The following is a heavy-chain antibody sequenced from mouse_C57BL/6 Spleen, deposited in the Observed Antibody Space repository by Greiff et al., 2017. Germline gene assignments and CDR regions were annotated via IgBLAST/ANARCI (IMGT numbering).Heavy chain of an antibody. CDR1: GYTFTDYN. CDR3: ASIYGYDDGAIGYPMDY. CDR2: INPNNGGT. D-gene: IGHD2-2*01. V-gene: IGHV1-22*01. J-gene: IGHJ4*01. Sequence: EVQLQQSGPELVKPGASVKMSCKASGYTFTDYNMHWVKQSHGKSLEWIGYINPNNGGTSYNQKFKGKATLTVNKSSSTAYMGLRSLTSEDSAVYYCASIYGYDDGAIGYPMDYWGQGTSVTVSS.